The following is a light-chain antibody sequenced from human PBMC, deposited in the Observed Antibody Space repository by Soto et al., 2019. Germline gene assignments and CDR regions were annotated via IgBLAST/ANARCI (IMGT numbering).Light chain of an antibody. CDR1: QNVSSSY. CDR3: QQYGSSPART. V-gene: IGKV3-20*01. Sequence: EIVLTQSPGTLSLSPGERATLSCRASQNVSSSYLAWYQQKPGQAPRLLIYGASSRATGIPDRFSGSGSGTDFTLTISRLEPEDFAVYYCQQYGSSPARTFGQGTKVDIK. CDR2: GAS. J-gene: IGKJ1*01.